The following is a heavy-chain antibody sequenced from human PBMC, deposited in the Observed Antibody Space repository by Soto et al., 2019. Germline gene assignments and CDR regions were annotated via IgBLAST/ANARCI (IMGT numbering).Heavy chain of an antibody. CDR1: GGSISSGGYY. CDR3: ARVTYYYDSSGIDY. J-gene: IGHJ4*02. CDR2: IYYSGST. D-gene: IGHD3-22*01. Sequence: PSETLSLTCTVSGGSISSGGYYWSWIRQHPGKGLEWIGYIYYSGSTYYNPSLKSRVTISVDTSKNQFSLKLSSVTAADTAVYYCARVTYYYDSSGIDYWGQGTLVTVSS. V-gene: IGHV4-31*03.